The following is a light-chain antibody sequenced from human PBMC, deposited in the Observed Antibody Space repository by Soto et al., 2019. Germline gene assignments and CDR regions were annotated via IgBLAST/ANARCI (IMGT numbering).Light chain of an antibody. J-gene: IGLJ2*01. CDR2: DVT. CDR3: SLYTSVNTVVL. Sequence: QSALTQPASVSGSPGQSITFSCTGTTSDIGAYNYVSWYQHHPGKAPKLLIYDVTARPSGVSHRFSGSKSGTTASLTVSGLHSEVKADYFCSLYTSVNTVVLLGVETKLTFL. V-gene: IGLV2-14*03. CDR1: TSDIGAYNY.